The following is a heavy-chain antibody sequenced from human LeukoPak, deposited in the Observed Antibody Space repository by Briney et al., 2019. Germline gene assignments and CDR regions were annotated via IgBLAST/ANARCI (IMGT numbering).Heavy chain of an antibody. Sequence: GGSLRLSCAASGFTFDDYGMSWVRQAPGKGLEWVSGINWNGGSTGYADSVKGRFTISRDNAKNSLYLQMNSLRAEDTAVYYCARLGNYVWGSYRDYYFDYWGQGTLVTVSS. CDR1: GFTFDDYG. CDR3: ARLGNYVWGSYRDYYFDY. D-gene: IGHD3-16*02. CDR2: INWNGGST. V-gene: IGHV3-20*04. J-gene: IGHJ4*02.